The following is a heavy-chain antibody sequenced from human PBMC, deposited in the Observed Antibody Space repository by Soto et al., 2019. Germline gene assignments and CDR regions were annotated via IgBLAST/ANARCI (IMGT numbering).Heavy chain of an antibody. J-gene: IGHJ4*02. V-gene: IGHV3-21*01. CDR1: GFTFTRYS. Sequence: XVSLQISCAASGFTFTRYSMNWVRQAPGKGLEWVSSISSTTNYIYYADSMKGRFTVSRDNAKNSVYLEMNSLSAEDTAVYYCARESEDLTSNFDYWGQGTLVTVSS. CDR2: ISSTTNYI. CDR3: ARESEDLTSNFDY.